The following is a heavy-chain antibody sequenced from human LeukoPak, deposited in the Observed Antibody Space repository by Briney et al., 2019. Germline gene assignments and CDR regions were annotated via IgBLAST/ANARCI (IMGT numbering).Heavy chain of an antibody. J-gene: IGHJ4*02. CDR2: IIPIFGTA. Sequence: SVKVSCKASGGTFSSYAISWVRQAPGQGLEWMGRIIPIFGTANYAQKFQGRVTITTDESTSTAYVELSSLRSEDTAVYYCCSVIIDGYFDYWGQGTLVTVSS. V-gene: IGHV1-69*05. CDR1: GGTFSSYA. D-gene: IGHD3-3*01. CDR3: CSVIIDGYFDY.